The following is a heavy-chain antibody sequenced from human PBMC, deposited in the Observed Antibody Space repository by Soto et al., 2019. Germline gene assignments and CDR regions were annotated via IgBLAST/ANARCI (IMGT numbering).Heavy chain of an antibody. CDR3: AKALKQWLTPYYFDF. D-gene: IGHD6-19*01. V-gene: IGHV3-23*01. CDR1: GFPFSKYA. Sequence: VQLLESGGGLVQPGGSLRLSCSASGFPFSKYAMSWVRQAPGKGLELVSGISASAGTTHYADSVNGRFTVSRDNSKSTLYLQMNSLRAEDTAVYYCAKALKQWLTPYYFDFWGQGSLVTVSS. CDR2: ISASAGTT. J-gene: IGHJ4*02.